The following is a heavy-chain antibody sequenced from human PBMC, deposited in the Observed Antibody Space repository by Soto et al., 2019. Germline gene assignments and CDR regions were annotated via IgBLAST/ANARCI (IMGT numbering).Heavy chain of an antibody. CDR3: ATGGSGYFTY. D-gene: IGHD3-22*01. Sequence: EVQLVESGGGLVQPGGSLRLSCAASGFTFNTYWMQWVRQAPGKGLVWVSRIKSDGSYTNYADSVKGRFTISRDNAKITLFLQIVSLGAEDTYVYYCATGGSGYFTYWGQGTLVTVSS. CDR2: IKSDGSYT. J-gene: IGHJ4*02. V-gene: IGHV3-74*01. CDR1: GFTFNTYW.